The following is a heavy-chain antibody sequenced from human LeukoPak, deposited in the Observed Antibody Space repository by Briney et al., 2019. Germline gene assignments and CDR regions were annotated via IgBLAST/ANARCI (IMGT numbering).Heavy chain of an antibody. Sequence: GGSLRLSCAASGFTFSIYSMNWVRQAPGKGLEWVSYISGSSGTIYYADSMKGRFTISRDNAKNSLHLQMNSLRAEDTAVYYCAREGWNDVRDFDYWGQGTLVTVSS. CDR3: AREGWNDVRDFDY. CDR1: GFTFSIYS. J-gene: IGHJ4*02. D-gene: IGHD1-1*01. V-gene: IGHV3-48*01. CDR2: ISGSSGTI.